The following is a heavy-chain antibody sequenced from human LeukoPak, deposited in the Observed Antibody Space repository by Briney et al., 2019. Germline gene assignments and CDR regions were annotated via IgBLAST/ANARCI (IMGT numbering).Heavy chain of an antibody. CDR2: IYYSGST. CDR1: GGSISSSSYY. CDR3: ARQVRDKGTTVTTRVGAFDI. J-gene: IGHJ3*02. D-gene: IGHD4-17*01. Sequence: LETLSLTCTVSGGSISSSSYYGGWVRQPPGKGLERIGSIYYSGSTYYNPSLKSRVTISVDTSKNQFSLKLSSVTAADTAVYYCARQVRDKGTTVTTRVGAFDIWGQGTMVTVSS. V-gene: IGHV4-39*01.